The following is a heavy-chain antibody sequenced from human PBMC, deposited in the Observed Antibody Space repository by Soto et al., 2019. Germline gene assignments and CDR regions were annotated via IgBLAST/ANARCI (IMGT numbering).Heavy chain of an antibody. D-gene: IGHD1-26*01. CDR1: GFTFSDHY. V-gene: IGHV3-72*01. CDR2: SRNRANSYTT. Sequence: GGSLRLSCAASGFTFSDHYMDWVRQAPGKGLEWVGRSRNRANSYTTEYAASVKGRFTISRDDSKSSLYLQMDSLKIEDTAIYYCARVPIIVGATKDFDYWGQGTLVTVSS. CDR3: ARVPIIVGATKDFDY. J-gene: IGHJ4*02.